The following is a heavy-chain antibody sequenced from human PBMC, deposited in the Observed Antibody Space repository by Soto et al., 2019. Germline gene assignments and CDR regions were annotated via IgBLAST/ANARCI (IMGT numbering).Heavy chain of an antibody. J-gene: IGHJ4*02. CDR2: IYWDDDK. Sequence: QITLKESGPTLAKPTQTLTLTCTFSGFSLSTNGVGLGWIRQPPGKALEWLALIYWDDDKRYTLSLKSRVTITKDTAKTQVFFTMTNRDPVDTATYYRAHRLGGYYFDYWGQGTLLAVAS. CDR1: GFSLSTNGVG. CDR3: AHRLGGYYFDY. D-gene: IGHD5-12*01. V-gene: IGHV2-5*02.